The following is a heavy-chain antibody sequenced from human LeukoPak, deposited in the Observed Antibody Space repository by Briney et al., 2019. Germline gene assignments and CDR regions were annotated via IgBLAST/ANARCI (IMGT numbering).Heavy chain of an antibody. Sequence: QTGGSLRLSCAASGFTFSSYAMHWVRQAPGKGLEWVAVISYDGSNKYYADSVKGRFTISRDNSKNTLYLQMNSLRAEDTAVYYCVRGYYAGRGHHFEYWGQGTLVTVSS. CDR1: GFTFSSYA. V-gene: IGHV3-30-3*01. CDR3: VRGYYAGRGHHFEY. D-gene: IGHD3-22*01. CDR2: ISYDGSNK. J-gene: IGHJ4*02.